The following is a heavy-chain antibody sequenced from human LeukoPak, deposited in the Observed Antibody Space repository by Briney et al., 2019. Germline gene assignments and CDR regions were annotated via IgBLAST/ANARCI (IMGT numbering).Heavy chain of an antibody. CDR3: ARQKANGDFHFDY. CDR1: GGSISSYY. D-gene: IGHD4-17*01. CDR2: IYYSGST. Sequence: SETLSLTCTVSGGSISSYYWSWIRQPPGKGLEWIGYIYYSGSTNYNPSLKSRVTISVDTSKNQFSLKLSSVTAADTAVCYCARQKANGDFHFDYWGQGTLVTVSS. V-gene: IGHV4-59*08. J-gene: IGHJ4*02.